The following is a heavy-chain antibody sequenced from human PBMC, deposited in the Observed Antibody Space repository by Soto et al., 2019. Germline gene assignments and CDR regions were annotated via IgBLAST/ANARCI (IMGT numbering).Heavy chain of an antibody. CDR3: AKWDGYGDS. CDR2: LSVGGDRK. Sequence: GGSLRLSGAAFWFRFGTHSMAWVRQTPGKGLEGVSGLSVGGDRKFYLESVKGRFTISSDTSKNVVYLQMNSLRADDTAVYFFAKWDGYGDSWGQGTLVTFSS. V-gene: IGHV3-23*01. J-gene: IGHJ5*01. D-gene: IGHD5-12*01. CDR1: WFRFGTHS.